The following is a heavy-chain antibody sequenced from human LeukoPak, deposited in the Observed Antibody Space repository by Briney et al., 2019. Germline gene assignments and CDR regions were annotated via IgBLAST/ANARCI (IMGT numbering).Heavy chain of an antibody. CDR1: GYTFTSYY. CDR2: ISAYNGNT. V-gene: IGHV1-18*04. CDR3: ARDDGDYVFYYYYGMDV. J-gene: IGHJ6*02. Sequence: ASVKVSCKASGYTFTSYYMHWVRQAPGQGLEWMGWISAYNGNTNYAQKLQGRVTMTTDTSTSTAYMELRSLRSDDTAVYYCARDDGDYVFYYYYGMDVWGQGTTVTVSS. D-gene: IGHD4-17*01.